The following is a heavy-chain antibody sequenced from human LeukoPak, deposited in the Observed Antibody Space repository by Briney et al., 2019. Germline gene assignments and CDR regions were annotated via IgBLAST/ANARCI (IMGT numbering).Heavy chain of an antibody. CDR2: TYRPSKWYN. Sequence: SQTLSLTCAISGDSLSGNSAAWNWIRPSPSRGLEWRGRTYRPSKWYNDYEPSVKSRIILNPDTSKNQFSLQLNSVPPEDTAVYYCARLHCTTSCYVDYWGQGTLVTVSS. J-gene: IGHJ4*02. V-gene: IGHV6-1*01. CDR3: ARLHCTTSCYVDY. CDR1: GDSLSGNSAA. D-gene: IGHD2-2*01.